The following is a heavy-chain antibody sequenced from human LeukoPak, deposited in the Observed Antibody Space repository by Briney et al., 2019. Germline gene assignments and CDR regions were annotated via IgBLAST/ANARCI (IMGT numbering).Heavy chain of an antibody. Sequence: GGSLRLSCTASGFTCGDYTMSWVRQAPGKGLEWVGFIRSKTYGATTEYAASVKGRFTISRDDSKSIAYLQMNSLKTEDTAVYYCTRVRYSSSWFEPSFDYWGQGTLVTVSS. CDR2: IRSKTYGATT. V-gene: IGHV3-49*04. J-gene: IGHJ4*02. D-gene: IGHD6-13*01. CDR1: GFTCGDYT. CDR3: TRVRYSSSWFEPSFDY.